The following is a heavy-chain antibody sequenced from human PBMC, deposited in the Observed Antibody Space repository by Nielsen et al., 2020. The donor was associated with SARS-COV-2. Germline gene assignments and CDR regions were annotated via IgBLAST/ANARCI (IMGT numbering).Heavy chain of an antibody. D-gene: IGHD2/OR15-2a*01. CDR3: ALSIY. CDR1: GFTFDDYA. J-gene: IGHJ4*02. CDR2: ISWNSGSI. V-gene: IGHV3-9*01. Sequence: SLKISCAASGFTFDDYAMHWVRQAPGKGLEWVSGISWNSGSIGYADSVKGRFTISRDNSKNTLYLQMNSLRAEDTAVYYCALSIYWGQGTLVTVSS.